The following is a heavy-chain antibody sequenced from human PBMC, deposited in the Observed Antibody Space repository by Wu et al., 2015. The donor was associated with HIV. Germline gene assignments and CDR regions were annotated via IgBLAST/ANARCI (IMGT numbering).Heavy chain of an antibody. D-gene: IGHD5-18*01. CDR1: GGTFSSYA. V-gene: IGHV1-69*13. CDR2: LIPMYGTA. CDR3: AGGGGRTSMDPFDY. Sequence: QVHLLQSGAEVKKPGSSVRVSCKVSGGTFSSYALSWVRQAPGQGLEWMGRLIPMYGTANYAQKFQGRVTITADESTSTAYMDVNTLRSEDTAVYFCAGGGGRTSMDPFDYRGQGTLVTVSS. J-gene: IGHJ4*02.